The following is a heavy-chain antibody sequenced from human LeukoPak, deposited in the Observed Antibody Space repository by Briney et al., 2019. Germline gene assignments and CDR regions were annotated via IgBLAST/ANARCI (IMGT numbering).Heavy chain of an antibody. CDR1: GGSISSHY. CDR2: IYYSGST. Sequence: SETLSLTCTVSGGSISSHYWSWIRQPPGKGLEWIGYIYYSGSTNYNPSLKSRVTISVNTSKNQFSLKLSSVTAADTAVYYCARDLGAARTDAFDIWGQGTMVTVSS. J-gene: IGHJ3*02. D-gene: IGHD6-6*01. V-gene: IGHV4-59*11. CDR3: ARDLGAARTDAFDI.